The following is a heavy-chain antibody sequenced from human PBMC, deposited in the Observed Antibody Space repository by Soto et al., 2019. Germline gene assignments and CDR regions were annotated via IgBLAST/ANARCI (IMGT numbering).Heavy chain of an antibody. Sequence: ASVKVYCKTSGYTFTGYHMHWVRQDPGQGLEWMGWINPNSGSTSYAQKFQGRVTMTRDTSTSTVYMELSSLRSEDTAVYYCARDLGYGDEPNYGMDVWGQGTTVTVSS. CDR2: INPNSGST. CDR1: GYTFTGYH. CDR3: ARDLGYGDEPNYGMDV. J-gene: IGHJ6*02. V-gene: IGHV1-46*01. D-gene: IGHD4-17*01.